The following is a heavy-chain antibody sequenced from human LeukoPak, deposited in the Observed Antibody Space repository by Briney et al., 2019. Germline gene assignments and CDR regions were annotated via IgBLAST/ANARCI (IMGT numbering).Heavy chain of an antibody. CDR1: GGTFSSYA. V-gene: IGHV1-69*04. J-gene: IGHJ5*02. CDR3: ARFNYFWFDP. CDR2: IIPIFGIA. Sequence: SVKVSCKASGGTFSSYAISWVRQAPGQGLEWMGRIIPIFGIANYAQKFQGRVTVTADKSTSTAYMELSSLRSEDTAVYYCARFNYFWFDPWGQGTLVTVSS. D-gene: IGHD4-11*01.